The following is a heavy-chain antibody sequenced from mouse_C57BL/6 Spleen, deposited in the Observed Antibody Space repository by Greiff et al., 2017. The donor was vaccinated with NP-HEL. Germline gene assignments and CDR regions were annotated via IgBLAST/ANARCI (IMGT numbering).Heavy chain of an antibody. CDR2: IHPNSGST. CDR3: ASFYYYGSYFDY. D-gene: IGHD1-1*01. CDR1: GYTFTSYW. V-gene: IGHV1-64*01. J-gene: IGHJ2*01. Sequence: QVQLQQSGAELVKPGASVKLSCKASGYTFTSYWMHWVKQRPGQGLEWIGMIHPNSGSTNYNEKFKSKATLTVDKSSSTAYMQLSSLTSEDSAVYYCASFYYYGSYFDYWGQGTTLTVSS.